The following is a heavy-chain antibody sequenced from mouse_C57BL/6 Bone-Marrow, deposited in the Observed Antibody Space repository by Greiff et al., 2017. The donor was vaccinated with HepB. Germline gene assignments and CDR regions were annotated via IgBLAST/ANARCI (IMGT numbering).Heavy chain of an antibody. V-gene: IGHV3-6*01. J-gene: IGHJ1*03. Sequence: EVQLQQSGPGLVKPSQSLSLTCSVTGYSITSCYYWNWIRQFPGNKLEWMGYISYDGSNNYNPSLKNRISITRNTSKNQFFLKLNSVTTEDTATYYCASTITVVARYFDVWGTGTTVTVSS. CDR2: ISYDGSN. D-gene: IGHD1-1*01. CDR1: GYSITSCYY. CDR3: ASTITVVARYFDV.